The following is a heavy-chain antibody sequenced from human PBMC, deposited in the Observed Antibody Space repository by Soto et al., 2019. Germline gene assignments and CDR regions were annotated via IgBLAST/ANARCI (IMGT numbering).Heavy chain of an antibody. CDR3: ARGRDIVSPGT. V-gene: IGHV1-2*02. J-gene: IGHJ5*02. CDR1: GYTFTGYQ. D-gene: IGHD2-15*01. CDR2: INPNSGGT. Sequence: QVQLVQSGAEVKKPGASVKVSCKASGYTFTGYQIHWVRQAPGQGLEWVGWINPNSGGTNYAQRFQGRVTLTRETSITTAYMELNRLTSDDTAVYYCARGRDIVSPGTWGQGTLVSVSS.